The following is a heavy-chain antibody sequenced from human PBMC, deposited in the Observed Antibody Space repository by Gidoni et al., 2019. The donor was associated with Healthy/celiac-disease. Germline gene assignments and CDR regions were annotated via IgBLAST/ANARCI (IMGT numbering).Heavy chain of an antibody. V-gene: IGHV1-69*01. J-gene: IGHJ4*02. CDR1: GGTFSSYA. CDR3: AREAGIAVAGTWDYFDY. D-gene: IGHD6-19*01. Sequence: QVQLVQSGAEVKKPGSSVKVSCKASGGTFSSYAISWVRQAPGQGLEWMGGIIPIFGTANYAQKFQGRVTITADESTSTAYMELSSLRSEDTAVYYCAREAGIAVAGTWDYFDYWGQGTLVTVSS. CDR2: IIPIFGTA.